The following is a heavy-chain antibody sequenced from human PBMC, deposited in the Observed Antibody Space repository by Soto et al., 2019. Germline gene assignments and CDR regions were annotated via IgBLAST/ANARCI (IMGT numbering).Heavy chain of an antibody. CDR2: ISGSGGST. Sequence: HPGGSLRLSCAASGFTFSSYAMSWVRQAPGKGLEWVAAISGSGGSTYYADSVKGRFTISRDNSKNTLYLQMNSLRAEDTAVYYCARKESLTGRVHYYYYYYMDVWGKGTTVTVSS. V-gene: IGHV3-23*01. CDR1: GFTFSSYA. J-gene: IGHJ6*03. CDR3: ARKESLTGRVHYYYYYYMDV. D-gene: IGHD2-15*01.